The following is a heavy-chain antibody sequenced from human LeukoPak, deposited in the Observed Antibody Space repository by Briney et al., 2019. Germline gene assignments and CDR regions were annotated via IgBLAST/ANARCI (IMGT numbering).Heavy chain of an antibody. CDR1: GGSISSSDW. J-gene: IGHJ4*02. V-gene: IGHV4-4*02. D-gene: IGHD3-22*01. CDR3: ARRGDSSGYYYFDY. CDR2: IYNSGGT. Sequence: SGTLSLTCAVSGGSISSSDWWSWVRQPPGKGLEWIGEIYNSGGTSYNPSLKSRVAISLDKSNNQFSLKLSSVTAADTAVYYCARRGDSSGYYYFDYWGQGTLVTVSS.